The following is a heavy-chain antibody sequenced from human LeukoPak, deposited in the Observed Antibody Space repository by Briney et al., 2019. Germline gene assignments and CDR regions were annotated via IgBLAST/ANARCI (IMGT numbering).Heavy chain of an antibody. CDR3: AKEVRETAWCYCDY. Sequence: GGSLRLSCSASGFTFKTYAMSWVRQAPGKGLEWVSGIRSSGDSTYYADSVKGRFTISRDNSRNTLYLQMNSLSAEDTAVYYWAKEVRETAWCYCDYWGQGTLATVCS. J-gene: IGHJ4*02. D-gene: IGHD3-10*01. CDR2: IRSSGDST. CDR1: GFTFKTYA. V-gene: IGHV3-23*01.